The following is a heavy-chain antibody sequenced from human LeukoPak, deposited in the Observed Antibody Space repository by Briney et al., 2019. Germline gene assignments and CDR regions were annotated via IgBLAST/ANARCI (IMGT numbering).Heavy chain of an antibody. CDR1: GYTFNDYA. CDR3: ARDSAILGIFFDY. CDR2: INTYNGDT. D-gene: IGHD1-26*01. V-gene: IGHV1-18*01. Sequence: ASVTVSFTTSGYTFNDYAISWLRQAPGQGLEWMGWINTYNGDTIYAQKFQGRVTLTTDTSTATASLELRSLRSDDTGFYYCARDSAILGIFFDYWGQGTLVTVSS. J-gene: IGHJ4*02.